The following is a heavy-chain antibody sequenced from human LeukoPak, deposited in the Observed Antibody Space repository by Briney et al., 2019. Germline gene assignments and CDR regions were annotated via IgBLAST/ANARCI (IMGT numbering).Heavy chain of an antibody. J-gene: IGHJ6*03. CDR2: ISSSSSYI. D-gene: IGHD3-3*01. CDR3: ARDLSDFWSGSTYYYYYYYMDV. CDR1: GFTFSSYS. Sequence: GGSLRLSCAASGFTFSSYSMNWVRQAPGKGLEWVSSISSSSSYIYYADSVKGRFTISRDNAKNSLYLQMNSLRAEDTAVYYCARDLSDFWSGSTYYYYYYYMDVWGKGTMVTVSS. V-gene: IGHV3-21*01.